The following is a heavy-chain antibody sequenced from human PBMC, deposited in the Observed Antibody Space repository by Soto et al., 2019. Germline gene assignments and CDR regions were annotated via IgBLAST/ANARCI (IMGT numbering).Heavy chain of an antibody. V-gene: IGHV3-33*06. Sequence: QVQLVESGGGVVQPGRSLRLSCAASGFSFSTYGMHWVRQAPGKGLEWVAVIWYDGSNKYYADSVKGRLTISRDNSKNTVYLQIDNLRAEDTAVYYCVKDHCGGDCYSDPYFDWWGQGTLVTVSS. D-gene: IGHD2-21*02. CDR2: IWYDGSNK. CDR1: GFSFSTYG. CDR3: VKDHCGGDCYSDPYFDW. J-gene: IGHJ4*02.